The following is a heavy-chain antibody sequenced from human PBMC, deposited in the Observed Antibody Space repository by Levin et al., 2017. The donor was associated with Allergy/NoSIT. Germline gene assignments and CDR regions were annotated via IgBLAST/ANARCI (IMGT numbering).Heavy chain of an antibody. J-gene: IGHJ4*02. CDR1: GGSISSRTDY. D-gene: IGHD4-23*01. V-gene: IGHV4-39*07. CDR3: ARDLGNGGDSDY. CDR2: IRYGGNT. Sequence: SETLSLTCIVSGGSISSRTDYWGWIRQPPGKGLDWIGTIRYGGNTYYNPSLKSRVTISIDTSKNQFYLRLSSVTAADTAVYYCARDLGNGGDSDYWGQGTLVTVSS.